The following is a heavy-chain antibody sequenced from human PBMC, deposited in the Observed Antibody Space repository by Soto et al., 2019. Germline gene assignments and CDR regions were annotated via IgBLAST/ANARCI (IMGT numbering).Heavy chain of an antibody. CDR2: ITGSGGST. CDR1: GFTFGTYA. Sequence: GGSLRLSCAASGFTFGTYAMSWVRQAPGKGLEWVSGITGSGGSTDYADSVKGRFTISRDTSRNTLYLEMSRLSVEDTAIYYCAREYRTSSQFDYWGQGTLVTVSS. D-gene: IGHD6-6*01. CDR3: AREYRTSSQFDY. V-gene: IGHV3-23*01. J-gene: IGHJ4*02.